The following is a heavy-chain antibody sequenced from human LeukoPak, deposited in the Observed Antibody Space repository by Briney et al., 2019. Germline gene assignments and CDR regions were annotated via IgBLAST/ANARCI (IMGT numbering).Heavy chain of an antibody. CDR1: GFTVNTYW. CDR2: INVEGNYF. Sequence: GGSLRLSCAASGFTVNTYWMHWVRQAPGKGLDWVARINVEGNYFDYAESVKGRFTISRDSGKNSLHLQMNSLRAEDTAVYSCARDLTGPYDHWGQGTLVTVSS. D-gene: IGHD3-22*01. V-gene: IGHV3-74*01. J-gene: IGHJ4*02. CDR3: ARDLTGPYDH.